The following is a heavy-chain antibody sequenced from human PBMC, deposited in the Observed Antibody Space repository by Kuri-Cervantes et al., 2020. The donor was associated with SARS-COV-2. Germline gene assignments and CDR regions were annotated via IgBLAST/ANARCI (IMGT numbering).Heavy chain of an antibody. D-gene: IGHD3-10*01. J-gene: IGHJ3*02. CDR3: ANLLVGFGDAFDI. CDR2: IKQDGSEK. V-gene: IGHV3-7*01. Sequence: GESLKISCAASGFTFSSYWMSWVRQAPGKGLEWVANIKQDGSEKYYADSVKGRFTISRDNSKNTLYLQMNSLRAEDTAVYYCANLLVGFGDAFDIWGQGTMVTVSS. CDR1: GFTFSSYW.